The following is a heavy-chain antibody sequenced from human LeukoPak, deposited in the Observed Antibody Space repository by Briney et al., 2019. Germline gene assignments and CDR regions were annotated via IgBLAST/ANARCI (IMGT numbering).Heavy chain of an antibody. J-gene: IGHJ6*02. CDR1: GFTFSSHD. V-gene: IGHV3-30*03. Sequence: GESLRLSCAASGFTFSSHDMHWVRQAPGKGLEWVAVISYDGSIKYYADSVKGRFTISRDNSKNTLYLQMNSLRAEDTAVYYCARAWYYGSGSYYRRHYYYGMDVWGQGTTVTVSS. D-gene: IGHD3-10*01. CDR3: ARAWYYGSGSYYRRHYYYGMDV. CDR2: ISYDGSIK.